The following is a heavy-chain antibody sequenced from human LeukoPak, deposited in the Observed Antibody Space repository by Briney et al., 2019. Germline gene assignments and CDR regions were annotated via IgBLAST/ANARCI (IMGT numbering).Heavy chain of an antibody. CDR3: ARESITMVRGVRTDAFDI. D-gene: IGHD3-10*01. J-gene: IGHJ3*02. CDR1: GGSISSYY. Sequence: SETLSLTCTVSGGSISSYYWSWIRQPPGKGLEWIGYIYYSGSTNYNPSLKSRVTISVDTSKNQFSLKLSSVTAADTAVYYCARESITMVRGVRTDAFDIWGQGTMVTVSS. V-gene: IGHV4-59*01. CDR2: IYYSGST.